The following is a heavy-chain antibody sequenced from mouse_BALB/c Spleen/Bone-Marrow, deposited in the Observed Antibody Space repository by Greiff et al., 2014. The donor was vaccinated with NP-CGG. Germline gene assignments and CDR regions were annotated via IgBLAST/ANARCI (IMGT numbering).Heavy chain of an antibody. J-gene: IGHJ4*01. D-gene: IGHD2-1*01. CDR1: GYTSTDYA. Sequence: VQVVESGAELVRPGVSVKISCKGSGYTSTDYAMHWVKQSHAKSLEWIGVISTYYGDASYNQKFKGKATMTVDKSSSTAYMELARLTSEDSAIYYCARRGNYDAMDYWGQGTSVTVSS. V-gene: IGHV1S137*01. CDR3: ARRGNYDAMDY. CDR2: ISTYYGDA.